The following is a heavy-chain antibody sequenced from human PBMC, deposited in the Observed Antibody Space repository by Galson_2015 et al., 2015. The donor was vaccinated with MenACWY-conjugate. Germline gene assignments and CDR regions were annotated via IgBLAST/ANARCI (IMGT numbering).Heavy chain of an antibody. J-gene: IGHJ5*02. D-gene: IGHD4-17*01. Sequence: ETLSLTCTVSGASFRSYYWNWIRQPPGKGLEWIGNIYFTGNTNYNPSLKSRDTMSIDTSMNQFSLKVSSVTAADTAVYYCARVPSDYATWFDPWGQGTRVTVSS. CDR3: ARVPSDYATWFDP. CDR2: IYFTGNT. V-gene: IGHV4-59*01. CDR1: GASFRSYY.